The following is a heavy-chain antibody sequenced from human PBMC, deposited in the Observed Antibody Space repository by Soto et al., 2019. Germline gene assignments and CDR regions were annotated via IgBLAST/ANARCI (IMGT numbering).Heavy chain of an antibody. J-gene: IGHJ4*02. D-gene: IGHD3-9*01. V-gene: IGHV4-31*03. Sequence: SETLSLTCTVSGDSLSSGGHYWSWIRQHPGKGLEWIGHIYDSVNTYYSPSLRSRVTISADMSKNQFSLNLRSVTAADTAVYYCARVDHRGYFAILTDYWGQGTLVTVS. CDR1: GDSLSSGGHY. CDR3: ARVDHRGYFAILTDY. CDR2: IYDSVNT.